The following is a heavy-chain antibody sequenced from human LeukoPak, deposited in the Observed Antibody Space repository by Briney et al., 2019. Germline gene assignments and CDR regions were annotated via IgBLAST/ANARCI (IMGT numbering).Heavy chain of an antibody. CDR1: GGSISTRNW. J-gene: IGHJ6*03. V-gene: IGHV4-4*02. CDR2: VHHSGST. Sequence: SETLSLTCAVSGGSISTRNWWSWVRQPPGKGLEWIGEVHHSGSTNYNPSLRSRVTISVDTSKNQFSLKLSSVTAADTAMYYCAREKIGTGTVLGKDYYYMDVWGKGTTVTVSS. CDR3: AREKIGTGTVLGKDYYYMDV. D-gene: IGHD3-16*01.